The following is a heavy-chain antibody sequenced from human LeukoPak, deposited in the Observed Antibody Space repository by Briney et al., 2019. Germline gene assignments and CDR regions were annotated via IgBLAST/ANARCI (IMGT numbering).Heavy chain of an antibody. Sequence: SETLPLTCAVSGYSISSAYHWGWIRQPPGKGLEWIGNIYHSGTTYYNPSLKSRVTISVDTSKNQFSLKLSSVTAADTAVYYCARGLFILTGYTWFDPWGQGTLVTVSS. D-gene: IGHD3-9*01. V-gene: IGHV4-38-2*01. CDR2: IYHSGTT. CDR1: GYSISSAYH. J-gene: IGHJ5*02. CDR3: ARGLFILTGYTWFDP.